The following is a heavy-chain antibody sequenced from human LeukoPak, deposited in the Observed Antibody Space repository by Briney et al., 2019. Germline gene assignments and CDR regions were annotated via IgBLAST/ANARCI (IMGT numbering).Heavy chain of an antibody. CDR2: IIPILGIA. J-gene: IGHJ5*02. CDR3: AREKGFGENPSDP. V-gene: IGHV1-69*04. CDR1: GGTFSSYA. Sequence: ASVKVSCKASGGTFSSYAISWVRQAPGQGLEWMGRIIPILGIANYAQKFQGRVTITADKSTSTAYMELSSLRSEDTAVYYCAREKGFGENPSDPWGQGTLVTVSS. D-gene: IGHD3-10*01.